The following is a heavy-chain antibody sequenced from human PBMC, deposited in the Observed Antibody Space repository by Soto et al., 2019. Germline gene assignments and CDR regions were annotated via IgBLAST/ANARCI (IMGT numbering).Heavy chain of an antibody. CDR1: GYTFTSYG. V-gene: IGHV1-18*04. CDR2: ISGYNGDT. CDR3: ARGITEVTQLIDY. D-gene: IGHD1-20*01. J-gene: IGHJ4*02. Sequence: ASVKVSCKASGYTFTSYGISWVRQAPGQGLEWMGWISGYNGDTNYAQKLQGRVTMTTDTSTSTAYVELRSPRSDDTAVYYCARGITEVTQLIDYWGQGTLVTVSS.